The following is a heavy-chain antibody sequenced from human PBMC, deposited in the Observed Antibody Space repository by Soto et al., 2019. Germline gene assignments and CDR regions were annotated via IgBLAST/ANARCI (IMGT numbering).Heavy chain of an antibody. V-gene: IGHV1-2*02. CDR1: GYTFTGYY. Sequence: ASVKVSCKASGYTFTGYYMHWVRQAPGQGLEWMGWINPNSGGTNYAQKFQGRVTMTRDTSISTAYMELSRLRSDDTAVYYCAREMVRGVSPPPPLYGMDVWGQGTTLTV. CDR2: INPNSGGT. J-gene: IGHJ6*02. D-gene: IGHD3-10*01. CDR3: AREMVRGVSPPPPLYGMDV.